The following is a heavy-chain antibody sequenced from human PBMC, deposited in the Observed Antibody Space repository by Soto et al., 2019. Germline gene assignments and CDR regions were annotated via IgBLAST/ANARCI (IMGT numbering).Heavy chain of an antibody. CDR1: GGSFSGYY. V-gene: IGHV4-34*01. D-gene: IGHD1-26*01. CDR2: INHSGST. CDR3: ARGRGSSPTNFDY. J-gene: IGHJ4*02. Sequence: QVQLQQWGAGLLKPSETLSLTCAVYGGSFSGYYWSWIRQPPGKGLEWIGEINHSGSTNYNPSLKSRVTISVDTSKNQFSLKLSSETAADTAVYYCARGRGSSPTNFDYWGQGTLVTVSS.